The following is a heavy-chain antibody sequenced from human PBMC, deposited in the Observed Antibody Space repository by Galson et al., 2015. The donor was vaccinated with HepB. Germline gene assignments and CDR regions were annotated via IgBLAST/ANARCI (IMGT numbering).Heavy chain of an antibody. V-gene: IGHV1-58*02. D-gene: IGHD1-7*01. CDR2: IVVGSGNT. CDR3: AADPNWNYGGGY. Sequence: SVKVSCKASGFTFTSSAMQWVRQARGQRLEWIGWIVVGSGNTNYAQKFQERVIITRDMSTSTAYMELSSLRSEDTAVYYCAADPNWNYGGGYWGQGTLVTVSS. J-gene: IGHJ4*02. CDR1: GFTFTSSA.